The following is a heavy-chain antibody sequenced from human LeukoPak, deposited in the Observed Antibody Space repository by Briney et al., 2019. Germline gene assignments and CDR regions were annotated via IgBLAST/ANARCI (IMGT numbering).Heavy chain of an antibody. CDR3: XXXXXXXXXWFGGDSEPIDY. CDR1: GFTFSSYA. CDR2: ISGSGGST. D-gene: IGHD3-10*01. Sequence: GGSLRLSCAASGFTFSSYAMSWVRQAPGKGLEWVSAISGSGGSTYYADSVKGRFTISRDNSKNTLYLQMNSLGAEDTAVYYCXXXXXXXXXWFGGDSEPIDYWGQGTLVTVSS. V-gene: IGHV3-23*01. J-gene: IGHJ4*02.